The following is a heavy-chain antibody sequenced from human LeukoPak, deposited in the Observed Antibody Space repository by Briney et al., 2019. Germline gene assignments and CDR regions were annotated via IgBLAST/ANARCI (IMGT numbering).Heavy chain of an antibody. CDR2: ISGSGGNT. J-gene: IGHJ4*02. CDR1: GFTFSSYA. D-gene: IGHD1-1*01. CDR3: AKIVNWNYIDY. Sequence: GGSLRLSCAASGFTFSSYAMSWVRQAPGKGLEWVSAISGSGGNTYYADSVKGRFTISRDNSKNTLYLQMNSLRAGDTAVYYCAKIVNWNYIDYWGQGTLVTVSS. V-gene: IGHV3-23*01.